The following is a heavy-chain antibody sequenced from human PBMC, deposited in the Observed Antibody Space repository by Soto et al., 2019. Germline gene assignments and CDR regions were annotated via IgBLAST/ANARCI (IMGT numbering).Heavy chain of an antibody. CDR2: INHSGST. CDR3: ARAPNTPRGVIRYYYYYGMDV. V-gene: IGHV4-34*01. Sequence: SETLSLTCAVYGGSFSGYYWSWIRQPPGKGLEWIGEINHSGSTNYNPSLKSRVTISVDTSKNQFSLKLSSVTAADTAVYYCARAPNTPRGVIRYYYYYGMDVWGQGTTVTVSS. D-gene: IGHD3-10*01. J-gene: IGHJ6*02. CDR1: GGSFSGYY.